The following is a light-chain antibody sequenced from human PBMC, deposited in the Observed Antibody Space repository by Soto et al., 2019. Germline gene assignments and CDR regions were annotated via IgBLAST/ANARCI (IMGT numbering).Light chain of an antibody. CDR3: AAWDDSLSGVL. CDR1: TSNIGSNY. J-gene: IGLJ2*01. CDR2: RNN. V-gene: IGLV1-47*01. Sequence: QSVLTQPPSASGTPGQRVTISCSGSTSNIGSNYVYWYQQLPGTAPKLLIYRNNQRPSGVPDRFSGSKSGTSASLAISGLRSDDAADYYCAAWDDSLSGVLFGGGTKLTVL.